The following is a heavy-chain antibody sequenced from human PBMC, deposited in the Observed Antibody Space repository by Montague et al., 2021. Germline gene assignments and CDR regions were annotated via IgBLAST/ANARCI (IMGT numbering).Heavy chain of an antibody. Sequence: CAISEDSDCVEGLSRRWEEHTPESQPHHVGGSCYRSEKYNDYAVSVRGRVTINTDTSKNQFSLQLNTVTPEDTATYYCTSGRERNYNVMDVWGQGTTVTVSS. D-gene: IGHD1-1*01. CDR3: TSGRERNYNVMDV. J-gene: IGHJ6*02. CDR1: EDSDCVEGLS. V-gene: IGHV6-1*01. CDR2: SCYRSEKYN.